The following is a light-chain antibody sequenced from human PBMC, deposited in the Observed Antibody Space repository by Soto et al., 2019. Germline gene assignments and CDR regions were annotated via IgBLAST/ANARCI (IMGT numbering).Light chain of an antibody. J-gene: IGLJ1*01. CDR3: CSYAGSNTYV. V-gene: IGLV2-23*01. Sequence: QSALTQPASVSGSTGQSITIFCTGPSSDVGNYNLVSWYQHHPGEAPQLIVYEGDKRPSGVSNRFSGSKSGNTASLTISRLQAEDEADYYCCSYAGSNTYVFGTVTKLTVL. CDR1: SSDVGNYNL. CDR2: EGD.